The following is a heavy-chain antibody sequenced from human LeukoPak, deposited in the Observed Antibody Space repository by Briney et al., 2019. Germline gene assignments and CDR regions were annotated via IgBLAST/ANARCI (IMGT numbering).Heavy chain of an antibody. D-gene: IGHD6-19*01. V-gene: IGHV3-23*01. CDR2: ISGSGGST. Sequence: GGSLRLSCAASGFTFDDYGMSWVRQAPGKGLEWVSAISGSGGSTYYADSVKGRFTISRDNSKNTLYLQMNSLRAEDTAVYYCAKIPGIAVAGMVWFDPWGQGTLVTVSS. CDR3: AKIPGIAVAGMVWFDP. CDR1: GFTFDDYG. J-gene: IGHJ5*02.